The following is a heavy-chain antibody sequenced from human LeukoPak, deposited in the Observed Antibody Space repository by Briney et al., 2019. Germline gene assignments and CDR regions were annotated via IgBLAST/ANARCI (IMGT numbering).Heavy chain of an antibody. CDR2: IRSKAYGGTT. D-gene: IGHD5-12*01. CDR1: GFTFGDYA. Sequence: GGSLRLSCTASGFTFGDYAMSWFRQAPGKGLEWVGFIRSKAYGGTTEYAASEKGRFTISRDDSESIAYLQMNSLKTEDTAVYYCTRALSGGYDSVDYWGRGTLVTVSS. J-gene: IGHJ4*02. V-gene: IGHV3-49*03. CDR3: TRALSGGYDSVDY.